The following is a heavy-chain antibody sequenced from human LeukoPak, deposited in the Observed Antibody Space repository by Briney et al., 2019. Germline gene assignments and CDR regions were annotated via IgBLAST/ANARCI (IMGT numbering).Heavy chain of an antibody. J-gene: IGHJ6*03. CDR3: ARAYYDFWSGYDKMGYYYYYMDV. CDR1: GGSISSHY. V-gene: IGHV4-59*11. CDR2: IYYSGST. Sequence: SETLSLTCTVSGGSISSHYWSWIWQPPGKGLEWIGYIYYSGSTNYNPSLKSRVTISVDTSKNQFSLKLSSVTAADTAVYYCARAYYDFWSGYDKMGYYYYYMDVWGKGTTVTVSS. D-gene: IGHD3-3*01.